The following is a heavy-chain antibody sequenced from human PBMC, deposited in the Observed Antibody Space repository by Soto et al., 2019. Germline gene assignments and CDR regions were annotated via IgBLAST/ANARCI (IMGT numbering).Heavy chain of an antibody. CDR3: ARDSGVPVGNDAFDI. CDR2: IYYSGST. Sequence: SETMSLTCTVSGGSISSGGYYWSWIRQHPGKGLEWIGYIYYSGSTYYNPSLKSRVTISVDTSKNQFSLKLSSVTAADTAVYYCARDSGVPVGNDAFDIWGQGTMVTVSS. D-gene: IGHD2-2*01. CDR1: GGSISSGGYY. J-gene: IGHJ3*02. V-gene: IGHV4-31*03.